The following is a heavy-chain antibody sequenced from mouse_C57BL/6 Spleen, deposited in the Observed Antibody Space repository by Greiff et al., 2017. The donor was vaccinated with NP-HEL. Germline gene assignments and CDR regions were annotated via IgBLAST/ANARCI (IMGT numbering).Heavy chain of an antibody. D-gene: IGHD4-1*01. Sequence: EVKLVESGEGLVKPGGSLKLSCAASGFTFSNYAMSWVRQTPEKRLEWVAYISSGGDYIYYADTVKGRFTISRDNARNTLYLQMSSLKSEDTAMYYCTRGGGTEGYFDYWGQGTTLTVSS. CDR2: ISSGGDYI. V-gene: IGHV5-9-1*02. CDR1: GFTFSNYA. CDR3: TRGGGTEGYFDY. J-gene: IGHJ2*01.